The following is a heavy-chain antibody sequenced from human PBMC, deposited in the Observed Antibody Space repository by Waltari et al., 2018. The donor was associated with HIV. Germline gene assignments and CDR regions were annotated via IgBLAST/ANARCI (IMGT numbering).Heavy chain of an antibody. D-gene: IGHD5-18*01. Sequence: QVQLVESGGGVVQLGRSLRLSCAASGFTFKNFAMNWVRQAPGKGLELVGNIYYDGSKKFYGDSVRGRFTISRDNSKQILYLQMNSLRVEDTALYYCARDYNYAPDYWGQGTLVVVSS. J-gene: IGHJ4*02. CDR3: ARDYNYAPDY. CDR2: IYYDGSKK. CDR1: GFTFKNFA. V-gene: IGHV3-33*01.